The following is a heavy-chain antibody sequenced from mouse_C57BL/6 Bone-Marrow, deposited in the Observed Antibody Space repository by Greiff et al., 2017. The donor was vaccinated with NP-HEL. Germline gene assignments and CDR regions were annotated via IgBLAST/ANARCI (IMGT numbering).Heavy chain of an antibody. CDR2: ISYDGSN. CDR3: AREVYYGINWYFDD. Sequence: EVKLQESGPGLVKPSQSLSLTCSVTGYSITNGYYWNWIRQFPGNKLEWMGYISYDGSNNYNPSLKNPISLTLDTPKNQFFLQLNAVTTEDTATYYIAREVYYGINWYFDDWGEGTTLTVSS. J-gene: IGHJ2*01. CDR1: GYSITNGYY. V-gene: IGHV3-6*01. D-gene: IGHD1-1*01.